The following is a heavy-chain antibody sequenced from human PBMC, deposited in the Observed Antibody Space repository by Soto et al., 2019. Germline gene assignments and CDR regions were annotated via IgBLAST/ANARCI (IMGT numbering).Heavy chain of an antibody. CDR3: ARASSYCSGGSCYSGAGAFDI. D-gene: IGHD2-15*01. V-gene: IGHV3-13*01. J-gene: IGHJ3*02. Sequence: GGSLRLSCAASGFTFSIYDMHWVRQATGKGLEWVSAIGTAGDTYYPGSVKGRFTISRENAKNSLYLQMNGLRAGDTAVYYCARASSYCSGGSCYSGAGAFDIWGQGTMVTVSS. CDR2: IGTAGDT. CDR1: GFTFSIYD.